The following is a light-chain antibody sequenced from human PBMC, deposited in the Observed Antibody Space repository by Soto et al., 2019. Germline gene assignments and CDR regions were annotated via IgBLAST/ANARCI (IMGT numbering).Light chain of an antibody. Sequence: EIVMTQSPVTLSVFPWERATLSCRASQSVGATVAWYHQRPGQAPRLLISGASTRATGVPARVSASGSWTAFTLTITSLQSDDFGVYYCQQYADWPTTFGQGTRVEIK. V-gene: IGKV3-15*01. CDR1: QSVGAT. CDR3: QQYADWPTT. J-gene: IGKJ1*01. CDR2: GAS.